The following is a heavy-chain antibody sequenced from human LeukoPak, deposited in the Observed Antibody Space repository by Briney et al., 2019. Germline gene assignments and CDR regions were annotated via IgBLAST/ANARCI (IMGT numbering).Heavy chain of an antibody. Sequence: PSETLSLTCTVSGGPITPYYWIWIRQPPGKGLEWLGYVYYTGSSDYNPALKSRVTISVDTSKNQFSLKLSSVTAADTAVYYCARENDRYGRIDYWGQGTQVTVSS. CDR2: VYYTGSS. V-gene: IGHV4-59*01. D-gene: IGHD5-18*01. J-gene: IGHJ4*02. CDR3: ARENDRYGRIDY. CDR1: GGPITPYY.